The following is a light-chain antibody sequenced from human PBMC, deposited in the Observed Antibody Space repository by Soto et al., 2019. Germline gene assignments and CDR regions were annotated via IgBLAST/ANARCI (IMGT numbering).Light chain of an antibody. CDR1: SSNIGSNY. CDR2: RNN. J-gene: IGLJ3*02. V-gene: IGLV1-47*01. Sequence: QSVLTQPPSASGTPGQRVTISCSGSSSNIGSNYVYWYQQLPGTAPKLLIYRNNQRPSGAPDRFSGSKSRTSASLAISGLRSEDEADYYCAAWDECLSGLWVFGGGTKLNVL. CDR3: AAWDECLSGLWV.